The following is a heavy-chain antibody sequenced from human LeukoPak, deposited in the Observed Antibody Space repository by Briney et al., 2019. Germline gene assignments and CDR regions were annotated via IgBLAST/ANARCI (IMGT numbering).Heavy chain of an antibody. CDR2: INHSGST. Sequence: PSETLSLTCAVYGGSFSGYYWSWIRQPPGKGLEWIGEINHSGSTNYNPSLKSRVTISVDTSKNQFSPKLSSVTAADTAVYYCARARGFGPYYYDSSGYYYYWGQGTLVTVSS. J-gene: IGHJ4*02. CDR3: ARARGFGPYYYDSSGYYYY. V-gene: IGHV4-34*01. CDR1: GGSFSGYY. D-gene: IGHD3-22*01.